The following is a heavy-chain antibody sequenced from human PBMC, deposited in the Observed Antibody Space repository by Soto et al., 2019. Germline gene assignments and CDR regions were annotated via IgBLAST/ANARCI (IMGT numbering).Heavy chain of an antibody. CDR2: IKSKTDGGTT. CDR3: IVRYPYYFDY. CDR1: GFTFSNAC. D-gene: IGHD2-21*01. J-gene: IGHJ4*02. V-gene: IGHV3-15*07. Sequence: EVQLVESGGGLVKPGGSLRLSCAASGFTFSNACMNWVRQAPGKGLEWVGRIKSKTDGGTTDYAAPVKGRFTISRDDSKNMLYLQMNSLKTEDTAVYYCIVRYPYYFDYWGQGTLVTVSS.